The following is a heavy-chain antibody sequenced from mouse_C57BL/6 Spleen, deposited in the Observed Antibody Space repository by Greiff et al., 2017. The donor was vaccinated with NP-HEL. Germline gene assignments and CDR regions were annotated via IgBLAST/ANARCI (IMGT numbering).Heavy chain of an antibody. D-gene: IGHD1-1*01. J-gene: IGHJ4*01. CDR1: GYAFSSSW. CDR3: ASSTVVADYYAMDY. Sequence: VQLQQSGPELVKPGASVKISCKASGYAFSSSWMNWVKQRPGKGLEWIGRIYPGDGDTNYNGKFKGKATLTADKSSSTAYMQLSSLTSADSAVYFCASSTVVADYYAMDYWGQGTSVTVSS. CDR2: IYPGDGDT. V-gene: IGHV1-82*01.